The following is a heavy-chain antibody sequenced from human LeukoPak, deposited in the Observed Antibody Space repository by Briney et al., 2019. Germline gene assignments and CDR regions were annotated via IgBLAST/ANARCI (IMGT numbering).Heavy chain of an antibody. Sequence: GGSLRLSCAASGFTFSSYAMSWVRQAPGKGLEWVSAISGSGGSTYYADSVKGRFTISRDNSKNTLYLQMNSLRAEDTAVYYCAKDAADYVWGSYVDYFDYWGQGTLVTVSS. V-gene: IGHV3-23*01. CDR2: ISGSGGST. J-gene: IGHJ4*02. CDR1: GFTFSSYA. D-gene: IGHD3-16*01. CDR3: AKDAADYVWGSYVDYFDY.